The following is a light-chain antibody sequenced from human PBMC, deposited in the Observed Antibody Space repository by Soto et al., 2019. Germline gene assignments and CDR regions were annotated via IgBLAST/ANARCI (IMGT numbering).Light chain of an antibody. CDR3: SSYTIGSTYV. Sequence: QAVPTQPASVSASPGQSITISCTGTSSDVGTYDDVSWYRQHPGKAPRLLIYEVTNRPSGVSNRFSGSKSGDTASLTISGLQAEDEGDYYCSSYTIGSTYVFGSGTKVTVL. V-gene: IGLV2-14*01. CDR2: EVT. CDR1: SSDVGTYDD. J-gene: IGLJ1*01.